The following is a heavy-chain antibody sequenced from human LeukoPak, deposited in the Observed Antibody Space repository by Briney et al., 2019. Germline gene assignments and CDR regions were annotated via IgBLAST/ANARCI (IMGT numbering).Heavy chain of an antibody. CDR1: GYTFTGYY. Sequence: ASVKVSCKASGYTFTGYYMHWVRQAPGQGLEWMGWINPNSGGTNYAQKFQGRVTMTRDTSISTAYMELSRLRSDDTAVYYCARKRYYGSGSYYNGDNWFDPWGQGTLVTVSS. CDR2: INPNSGGT. J-gene: IGHJ5*02. V-gene: IGHV1-2*02. CDR3: ARKRYYGSGSYYNGDNWFDP. D-gene: IGHD3-10*01.